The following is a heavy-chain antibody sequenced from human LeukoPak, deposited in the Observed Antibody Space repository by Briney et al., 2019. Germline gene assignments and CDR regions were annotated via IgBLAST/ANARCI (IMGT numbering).Heavy chain of an antibody. V-gene: IGHV3-30*03. J-gene: IGHJ4*02. CDR3: ARGNVMVWFGELSV. Sequence: GGSLSLSCAASGFALSSNGMHWVRRSPGKGLEWVAVMSYDGSQKYYADSVKGRFTTSRDISKNTLYLHMNSLRVEDTAVYYCARGNVMVWFGELSVWGQGTLVTVSS. CDR2: MSYDGSQK. D-gene: IGHD3-10*01. CDR1: GFALSSNG.